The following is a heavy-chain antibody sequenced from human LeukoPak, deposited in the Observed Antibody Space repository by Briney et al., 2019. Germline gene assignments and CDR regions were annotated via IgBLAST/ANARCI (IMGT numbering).Heavy chain of an antibody. V-gene: IGHV3-23*01. CDR2: ISVTDSGT. CDR3: AKVGPKSYFASGSYIDF. D-gene: IGHD3-10*01. CDR1: GFPFSSSV. J-gene: IGHJ4*02. Sequence: QPGGSLRLSCAASGFPFSSSVMSWVRQAPGKGLEWVSIISVTDSGTHHADSVKGRFSVSRDTSKNTVYLQMNRLRAEDTATYYCAKVGPKSYFASGSYIDFWGQGTLVTVSS.